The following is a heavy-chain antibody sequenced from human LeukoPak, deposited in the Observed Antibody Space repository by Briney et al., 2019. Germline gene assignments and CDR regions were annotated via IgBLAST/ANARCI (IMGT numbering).Heavy chain of an antibody. CDR1: GFSFSSYN. D-gene: IGHD2-15*01. J-gene: IGHJ4*02. V-gene: IGHV3-23*01. CDR2: ISGSGGST. CDR3: AKGSGNDCSGGSCYPGDY. Sequence: GGSLRLSCAASGFSFSSYNMNWVRQTPGKGLEWVSIISGSGGSTYYADSVKGRFTISRDNSKNTLYLQMNSLRAEDTAVYYCAKGSGNDCSGGSCYPGDYWGQGTLVTVSS.